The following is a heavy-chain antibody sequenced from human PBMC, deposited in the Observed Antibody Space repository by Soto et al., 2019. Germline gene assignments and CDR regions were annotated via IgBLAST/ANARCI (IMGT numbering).Heavy chain of an antibody. CDR1: GGTFSSYA. CDR3: SREVGATLNWFDP. J-gene: IGHJ5*02. Sequence: SVKVSWKASGGTFSSYAISWVRQAPGQGLEWMGGIIPIFGTANYAQKFQGRVTITADESTSTAYMELSSLRAEDTAVYYCSREVGATLNWFDPWGQGTLVTVSS. D-gene: IGHD1-26*01. CDR2: IIPIFGTA. V-gene: IGHV1-69*13.